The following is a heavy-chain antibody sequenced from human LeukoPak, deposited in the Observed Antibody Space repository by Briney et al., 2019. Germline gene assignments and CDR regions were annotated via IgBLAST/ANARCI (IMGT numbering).Heavy chain of an antibody. J-gene: IGHJ4*02. D-gene: IGHD4-17*01. CDR2: IYTSGST. Sequence: SETLSLTCTVTGGSISSGSYYWSWIRQPAGKGLEWIGRIYTSGSTNYNPSLKSRVTISVDTSKNQFSLKLSSVTAADTAVYYCARMTTVTHFDYWGQGTLVTVSS. V-gene: IGHV4-61*02. CDR1: GGSISSGSYY. CDR3: ARMTTVTHFDY.